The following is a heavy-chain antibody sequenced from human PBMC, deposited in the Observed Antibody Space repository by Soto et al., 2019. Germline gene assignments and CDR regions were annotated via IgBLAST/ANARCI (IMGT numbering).Heavy chain of an antibody. V-gene: IGHV3-20*04. CDR3: ARDMGDIVVVPAAYFDY. CDR2: INWNGGST. CDR1: GFTFDDYG. D-gene: IGHD2-2*01. J-gene: IGHJ4*02. Sequence: GSLRLSCAASGFTFDDYGMSWVRQAPGKGLEWVSGINWNGGSTGYADSVKGRFTISRDNAKNSLYLQMNSLRAEDTALYYCARDMGDIVVVPAAYFDYWGQGTLVTVSS.